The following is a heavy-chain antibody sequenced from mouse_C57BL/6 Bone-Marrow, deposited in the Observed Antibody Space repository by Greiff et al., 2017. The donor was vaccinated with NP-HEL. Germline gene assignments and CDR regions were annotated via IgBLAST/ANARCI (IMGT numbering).Heavy chain of an antibody. CDR3: ARGDGFYYGSTLDY. J-gene: IGHJ2*01. D-gene: IGHD1-1*01. Sequence: QVQLKESGPELVKPGASVKISCKASGYAFSSSWMNWVKQRPGKGLEWIGRIYPGDGDTNYNGKFKGKATLTADKSSSTAYMQLSSLTSEDSAVYFCARGDGFYYGSTLDYWGQGTTLTVSS. CDR1: GYAFSSSW. V-gene: IGHV1-82*01. CDR2: IYPGDGDT.